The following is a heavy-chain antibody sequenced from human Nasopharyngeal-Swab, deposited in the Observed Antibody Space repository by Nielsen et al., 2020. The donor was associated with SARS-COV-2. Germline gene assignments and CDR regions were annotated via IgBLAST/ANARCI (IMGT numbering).Heavy chain of an antibody. V-gene: IGHV3-33*01. D-gene: IGHD4-17*01. J-gene: IGHJ5*02. CDR3: ARGGTVTKGRYNWFDP. CDR1: GFTFSSYG. Sequence: GESLKISCAASGFTFSSYGMHWVRQAPGKGLEWVAVIWYDGSNKYYADSVKGRFTISRDNAKNSLYLQMNSLRAEDTAVYYCARGGTVTKGRYNWFDPWGQGTLVTVSS. CDR2: IWYDGSNK.